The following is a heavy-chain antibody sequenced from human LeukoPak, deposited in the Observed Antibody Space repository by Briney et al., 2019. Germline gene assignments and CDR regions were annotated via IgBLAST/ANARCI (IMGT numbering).Heavy chain of an antibody. J-gene: IGHJ4*02. D-gene: IGHD5-12*01. CDR3: AKGRDGYNADFDY. CDR1: GFTFSSYA. V-gene: IGHV3-23*01. Sequence: GGSLRLTCAASGFTFSSYAMSWVRQAPGKGLEWVSGISGSGGSTYYADSVKGRFTISRDNSKNTLYLQMNSLRAEDTAVYYCAKGRDGYNADFDYWGQGTLVTVSS. CDR2: ISGSGGST.